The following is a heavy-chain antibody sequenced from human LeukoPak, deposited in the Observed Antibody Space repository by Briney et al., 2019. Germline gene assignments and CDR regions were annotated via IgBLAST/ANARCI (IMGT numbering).Heavy chain of an antibody. CDR2: INVEGTTI. V-gene: IGHV3-74*01. J-gene: IGHJ4*02. CDR3: TRGGEEPFDY. D-gene: IGHD3-10*01. Sequence: GGSLRLSCAGSGFTFTRFWMHWVRQAPGKGPVWVARINVEGTTITYADSVEGRFTISRDENTLYLQMNHLRVDDTAVYYCTRGGEEPFDYWGQGTLVTVSP. CDR1: GFTFTRFW.